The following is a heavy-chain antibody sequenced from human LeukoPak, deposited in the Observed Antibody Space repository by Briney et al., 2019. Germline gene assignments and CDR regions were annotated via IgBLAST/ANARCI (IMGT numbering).Heavy chain of an antibody. V-gene: IGHV1-2*02. J-gene: IGHJ4*02. CDR2: INPNSGAT. CDR1: GYTFTGYY. Sequence: ASVKVSCKGSGYTFTGYYMHWVRQAPGQGLEWMAWINPNSGATNYAQRFQGRVTVTRDTSISTAYMELSSLESDDTAMYYCVRDLMTTQTWDFDYWGQGTLASVPS. CDR3: VRDLMTTQTWDFDY. D-gene: IGHD3-16*01.